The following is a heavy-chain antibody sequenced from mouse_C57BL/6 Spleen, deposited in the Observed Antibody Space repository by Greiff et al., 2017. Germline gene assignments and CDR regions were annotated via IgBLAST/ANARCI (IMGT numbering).Heavy chain of an antibody. CDR2: INPNNGGT. Sequence: VQLKQSGPELVKPGASVKIPCKASGYTFTDYNMDWVKQSHGKSLEWIGDINPNNGGTIYNQKFKGKATLTVDKSSSTAYMELRSLTSEDTAVYYCARSDWEGYAMDYWGQGTSVTVSS. CDR3: ARSDWEGYAMDY. V-gene: IGHV1-18*01. J-gene: IGHJ4*01. D-gene: IGHD4-1*01. CDR1: GYTFTDYN.